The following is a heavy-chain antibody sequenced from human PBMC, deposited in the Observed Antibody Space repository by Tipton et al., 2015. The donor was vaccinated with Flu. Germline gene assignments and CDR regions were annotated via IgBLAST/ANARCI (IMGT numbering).Heavy chain of an antibody. V-gene: IGHV3-43*02. CDR2: ISGDGGST. CDR3: AKGASWFGYHYYGLDV. D-gene: IGHD3-10*01. Sequence: SLRLSCAASGLTFDDYAMHWVRQATGKGLEWVSLISGDGGSTYYADSVKGRFTISRDNSKNSLYLQMNSLRTEDTALYYCAKGASWFGYHYYGLDVRGQGTTVPVSS. J-gene: IGHJ6*02. CDR1: GLTFDDYA.